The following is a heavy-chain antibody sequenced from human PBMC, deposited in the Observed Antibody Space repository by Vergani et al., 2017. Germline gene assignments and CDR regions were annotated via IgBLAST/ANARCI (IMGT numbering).Heavy chain of an antibody. V-gene: IGHV5-51*03. Sequence: EVQLVQSGAEVKKPGESLKISCKGSGYSFTSYWIGWVRQMPGKGLEWMGIIYPGDSDTRYSPSFQGQVTISADKSISTAYLQWSSLKASDTAMYYCARGAIVVVVAATQPDAFDIWGQGTMVTVSS. CDR1: GYSFTSYW. CDR3: ARGAIVVVVAATQPDAFDI. J-gene: IGHJ3*02. D-gene: IGHD2-15*01. CDR2: IYPGDSDT.